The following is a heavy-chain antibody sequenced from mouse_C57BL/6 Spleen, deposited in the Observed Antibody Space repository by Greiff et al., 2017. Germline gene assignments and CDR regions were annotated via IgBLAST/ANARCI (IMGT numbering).Heavy chain of an antibody. CDR3: ARATGAMDY. V-gene: IGHV1-50*01. CDR1: GYTFTSYW. CDR2: IDPSDSYT. D-gene: IGHD1-1*01. J-gene: IGHJ4*01. Sequence: QVQLQQPGAELVKPGASVKLSCKASGYTFTSYWMQWVKQRPGQGLEWIGEIDPSDSYTNYNQKFKGKATLNVDTSSSTAYMQLSSLTSEDSAVYYCARATGAMDYWGQGTSVTVSS.